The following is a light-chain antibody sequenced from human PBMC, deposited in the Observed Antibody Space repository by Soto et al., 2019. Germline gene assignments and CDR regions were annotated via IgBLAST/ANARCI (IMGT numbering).Light chain of an antibody. Sequence: DIQMTQSPSTLSASVGDRVTITCRASQSISTWLAWYQQKPGKAPQLLIYKASNLESGVPSRFSGSGSGTAFTLTISSLQPDDFAHYYCQLYNSNSPWTFGQGTRVEIK. V-gene: IGKV1-5*03. CDR2: KAS. CDR1: QSISTW. CDR3: QLYNSNSPWT. J-gene: IGKJ1*01.